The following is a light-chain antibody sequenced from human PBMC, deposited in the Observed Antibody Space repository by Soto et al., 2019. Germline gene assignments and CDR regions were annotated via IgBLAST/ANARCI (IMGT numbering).Light chain of an antibody. J-gene: IGKJ2*01. V-gene: IGKV1-6*01. CDR2: GAS. Sequence: AIQMTQSPSSLSASVGDRVTITCRASQDIRNEVGWYQQKSGTAPKLLIYGASNLQSGVPSRFSGSGSGTDFTLTISSLQPEDFATYYCLQDYNSPRTFGQGTNLEI. CDR1: QDIRNE. CDR3: LQDYNSPRT.